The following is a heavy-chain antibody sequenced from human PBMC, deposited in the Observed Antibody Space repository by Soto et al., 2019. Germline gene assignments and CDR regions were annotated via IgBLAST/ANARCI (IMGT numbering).Heavy chain of an antibody. Sequence: SETLSLTCAVYGGSFSGYYWSWIRQPPGKGLEWIGEINHSGSTNYNPSLKSRVTISVDTSKNQFSLKLSSVTAADTAVYYCARVRHIVVVTASPGRSFGMDVWGQGTTVTVSS. CDR1: GGSFSGYY. CDR3: ARVRHIVVVTASPGRSFGMDV. D-gene: IGHD2-21*02. V-gene: IGHV4-34*01. J-gene: IGHJ6*02. CDR2: INHSGST.